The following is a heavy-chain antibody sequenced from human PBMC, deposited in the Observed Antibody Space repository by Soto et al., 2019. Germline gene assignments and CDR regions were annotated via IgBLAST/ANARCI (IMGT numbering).Heavy chain of an antibody. V-gene: IGHV3-23*01. CDR3: AKALYTRVYDS. Sequence: GGSLRLSCAASGFSFSTSIMSWVRQAPGNGLEWVSDIWPNGDITYYADSVKGRVTISRDNSKNTLYLEMNSLRAEDTALYHCAKALYTRVYDSWGRGPMITVST. D-gene: IGHD2-2*01. CDR1: GFSFSTSI. J-gene: IGHJ4*02. CDR2: IWPNGDIT.